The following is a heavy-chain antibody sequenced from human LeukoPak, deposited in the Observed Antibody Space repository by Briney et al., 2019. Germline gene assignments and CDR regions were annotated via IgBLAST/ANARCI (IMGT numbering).Heavy chain of an antibody. CDR2: INHSGST. Sequence: SETLSLTCTVSGGSISSYYWSWIRQPPGKGLEWIGEINHSGSTNYNPSLKSRVTISVDTSKNQFSLKLSSVTAADTAVYYCASSGWYQGLDYWGQGTLVTVSS. V-gene: IGHV4-34*01. CDR3: ASSGWYQGLDY. J-gene: IGHJ4*02. CDR1: GGSISSYY. D-gene: IGHD6-19*01.